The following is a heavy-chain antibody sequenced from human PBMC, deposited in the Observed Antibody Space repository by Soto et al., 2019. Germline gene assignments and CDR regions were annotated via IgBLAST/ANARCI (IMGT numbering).Heavy chain of an antibody. J-gene: IGHJ5*02. CDR3: VRARGYSSGLRGDWFDP. CDR1: GFSLSPTSGMS. Sequence: GSGPTLVNPTQTLTLTCTFSGFSLSPTSGMSVSWIRQPPGKALEWLALIDWADDRYYSTSLRTRLTISKDTSKKQVVLTMTNMDPVDTATYYGVRARGYSSGLRGDWFDPWGQGTQVTVSS. V-gene: IGHV2-70*01. CDR2: IDWADDR. D-gene: IGHD5-18*01.